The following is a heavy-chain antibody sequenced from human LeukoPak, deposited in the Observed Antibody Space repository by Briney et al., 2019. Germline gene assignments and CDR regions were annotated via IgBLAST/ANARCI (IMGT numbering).Heavy chain of an antibody. CDR3: ARLPRRLLWFGEFQTDY. CDR2: IYYSGST. V-gene: IGHV4-39*01. J-gene: IGHJ4*02. CDR1: GGSISSSSYY. Sequence: SENLSLTCTVSGGSISSSSYYWGWIRQPPGKGLEWIGSIYYSGSTYYNPSLKSRVTISVDTSKNQFSLKLSSVTAADTAVYYCARLPRRLLWFGEFQTDYWGQGTLVTVSS. D-gene: IGHD3-10*01.